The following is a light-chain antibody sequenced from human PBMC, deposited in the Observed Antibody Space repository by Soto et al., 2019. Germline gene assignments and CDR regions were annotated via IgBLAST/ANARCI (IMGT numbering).Light chain of an antibody. CDR2: EVS. J-gene: IGLJ1*01. CDR3: RSYEGYNNYV. Sequence: QSVLTQPPSASRSPGQSVTISCTGTSSDVGGYNYVSWYQQHPGKAPKLMIYEVSKRPSGAPDRFSGSRSGNTASLTVSGFQAEDEDDYYCRSYEGYNNYVVGAGTKVTVL. V-gene: IGLV2-8*02. CDR1: SSDVGGYNY.